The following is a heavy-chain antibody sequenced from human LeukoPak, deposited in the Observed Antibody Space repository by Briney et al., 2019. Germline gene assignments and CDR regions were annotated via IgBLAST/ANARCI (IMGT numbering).Heavy chain of an antibody. CDR3: AKNDYGFYFDP. J-gene: IGHJ5*02. CDR2: IRDSGTGT. Sequence: GGSLRLSCAASGFTFRNYAMSWVRQAPGKGLEWVSSIRDSGTGTYYADSVKGRFTISRDNSKNTLYLQMNSLRAEDTAVYHCAKNDYGFYFDPWGQGTLVTVS. V-gene: IGHV3-23*01. D-gene: IGHD4/OR15-4a*01. CDR1: GFTFRNYA.